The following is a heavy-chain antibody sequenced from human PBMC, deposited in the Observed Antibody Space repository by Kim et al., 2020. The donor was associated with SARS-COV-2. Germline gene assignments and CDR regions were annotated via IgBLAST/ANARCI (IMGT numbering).Heavy chain of an antibody. CDR2: ITKDNGII. V-gene: IGHV3-9*01. Sequence: GGSLRLSCVGSGFTFGDYTMLWVRQAPGKGLEWVSGITKDNGIIGYVDSVRGRFTISRDNGANSLYLQMDSLRPEDTALYYCAKGGGPGTYSGDYWGQGTLVTVSS. CDR3: AKGGGPGTYSGDY. J-gene: IGHJ4*02. CDR1: GFTFGDYT. D-gene: IGHD3-10*01.